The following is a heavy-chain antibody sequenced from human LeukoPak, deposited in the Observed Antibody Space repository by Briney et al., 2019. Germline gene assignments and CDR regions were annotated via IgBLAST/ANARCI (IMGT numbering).Heavy chain of an antibody. D-gene: IGHD3-10*02. V-gene: IGHV3-48*03. Sequence: GGSLRLSCAASGGTFSSYEMNWGRQAQGNGLEWVSYISSSGSTIYYADSVKGRFTISRDNAKNSLYLQMNSLSAEDTAVYYCAELGITMIGGVWGKGTTVTISS. CDR1: GGTFSSYE. J-gene: IGHJ6*04. CDR2: ISSSGSTI. CDR3: AELGITMIGGV.